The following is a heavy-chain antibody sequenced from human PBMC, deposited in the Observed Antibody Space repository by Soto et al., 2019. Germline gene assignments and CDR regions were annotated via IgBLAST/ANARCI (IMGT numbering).Heavy chain of an antibody. CDR2: INAGNGNT. J-gene: IGHJ1*01. CDR1: AYTFTIYA. D-gene: IGHD7-27*01. Sequence: ASVKVSCKASAYTFTIYAVHWVRQAPGQRLEWMGWINAGNGNTKYSQKFQGRVTITRDTSASTAYMELSSLRSEDTAVYYCARGSINRGVDLFWGQGSLVTGSS. V-gene: IGHV1-3*01. CDR3: ARGSINRGVDLF.